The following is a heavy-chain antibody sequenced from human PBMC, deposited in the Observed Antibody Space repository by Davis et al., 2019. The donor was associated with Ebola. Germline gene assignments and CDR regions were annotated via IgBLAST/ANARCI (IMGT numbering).Heavy chain of an antibody. CDR2: INHSGST. CDR3: ARGLLHDDSNWFDP. V-gene: IGHV4-34*01. CDR1: GGSFSGYY. Sequence: PSETLSLTCAVYGGSFSGYYWSWIRQPPGKGLEWIGEINHSGSTNYNPSLKSRVTISVDTSKNQFSLKLSSVTAADTAVYYCARGLLHDDSNWFDPWGQGTLVTVSS. J-gene: IGHJ5*02. D-gene: IGHD3-3*01.